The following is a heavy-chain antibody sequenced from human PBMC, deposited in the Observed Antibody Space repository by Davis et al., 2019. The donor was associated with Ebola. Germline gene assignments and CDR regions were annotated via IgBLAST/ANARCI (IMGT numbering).Heavy chain of an antibody. J-gene: IGHJ4*02. CDR1: GYTFTSYF. Sequence: ASVKVSCKASGYTFTSYFMHWFRQAPGQGLEWMGIMNPISDYTQYAQKFQDRVTMTGDTSTTTVYMELSGLRSEDTAMYYCTRAGDQYFDYWGQGTPVTVSS. CDR3: TRAGDQYFDY. CDR2: MNPISDYT. V-gene: IGHV1-46*01. D-gene: IGHD2-21*01.